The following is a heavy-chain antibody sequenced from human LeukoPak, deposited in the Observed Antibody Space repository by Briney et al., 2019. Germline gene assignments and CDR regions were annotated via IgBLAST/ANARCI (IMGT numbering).Heavy chain of an antibody. CDR1: GFTFSNYW. CDR2: INSDGINT. V-gene: IGHV3-74*01. Sequence: GGSLRLSCAASGFTFSNYWMHWVRQAPGKGLVWVSRINSDGINTSYADSVKGRFTISRDNAKNTLNLQMNSLRAEDTAVYYCARDLGQYYDTTDNWFDPWGQGTLVTVSS. D-gene: IGHD3-22*01. J-gene: IGHJ5*02. CDR3: ARDLGQYYDTTDNWFDP.